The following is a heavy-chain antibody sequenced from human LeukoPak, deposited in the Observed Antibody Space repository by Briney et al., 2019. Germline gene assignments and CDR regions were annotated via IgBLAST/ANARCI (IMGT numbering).Heavy chain of an antibody. D-gene: IGHD1-1*01. CDR2: INVDGSDT. Sequence: GGSLRLSCAASGSTLSDHWMNWVRQPPGKGLLWVSHINVDGSDTDYADSVKGRFTVSRDNARNTLYLQMDSLRVEDTAVYYCVRDGTGYPPFDLWGQGNLVTVSS. CDR1: GSTLSDHW. CDR3: VRDGTGYPPFDL. J-gene: IGHJ5*02. V-gene: IGHV3-74*01.